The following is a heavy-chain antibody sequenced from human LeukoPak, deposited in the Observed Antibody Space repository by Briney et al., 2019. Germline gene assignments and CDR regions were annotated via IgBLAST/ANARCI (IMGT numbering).Heavy chain of an antibody. CDR2: IYSGGTT. J-gene: IGHJ4*02. Sequence: PGGSLRLSCAASGFTVSSNYMSWVRQAPGMGLEWVSVIYSGGTTYYADSVKGRFTISRDSAKNSLYLQMNSLRDEDTAVYYCARDRDSGDYTAAPGDYWGQGTLVTVSS. V-gene: IGHV3-53*01. D-gene: IGHD4-17*01. CDR3: ARDRDSGDYTAAPGDY. CDR1: GFTVSSNY.